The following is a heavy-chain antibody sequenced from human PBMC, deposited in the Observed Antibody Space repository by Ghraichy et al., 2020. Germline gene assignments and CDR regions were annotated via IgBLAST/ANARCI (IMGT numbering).Heavy chain of an antibody. CDR3: SRARVDSNYYYYYGMDV. Sequence: SVKVSCKASGGTFSSYAISWVRQAPGQGLEWMGGIIPIFGTANYAQKFQGRVTITADESTSTAYMELSSLRSEDTAVYYCSRARVDSNYYYYYGMDVWGQGTTVTVSS. D-gene: IGHD4-11*01. CDR2: IIPIFGTA. J-gene: IGHJ6*02. V-gene: IGHV1-69*13. CDR1: GGTFSSYA.